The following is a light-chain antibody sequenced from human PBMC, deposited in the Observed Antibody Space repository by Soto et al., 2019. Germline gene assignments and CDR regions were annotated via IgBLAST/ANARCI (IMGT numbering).Light chain of an antibody. CDR2: GAS. CDR1: QSFSSSY. J-gene: IGKJ2*01. V-gene: IGKV3-20*01. Sequence: EIVLTQSPGTLSFSPGERATLSCRASQSFSSSYLAWYQQKPGQAPRLLIYGASSRATGIPDRFSGSGSGTDFTLTISRLEPEDFAVYYCQQYGSSPLYTFGQGTKREIK. CDR3: QQYGSSPLYT.